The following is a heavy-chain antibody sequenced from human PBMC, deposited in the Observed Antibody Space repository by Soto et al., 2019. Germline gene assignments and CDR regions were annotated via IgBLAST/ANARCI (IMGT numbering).Heavy chain of an antibody. CDR3: ARRTLNIRTCYSGLKTLSLDY. Sequence: QLQLHESGPGLVKPSETLSLTCAVSGDSMSSSDYYWGWVRHPPGKGLEWIGSIYYSGSTYYNPSLHSRAAISVDTSKNPFSLQLASVTAAETAIYSSARRTLNIRTCYSGLKTLSLDYWRPGAPGNVSS. CDR2: IYYSGST. J-gene: IGHJ4*01. D-gene: IGHD6-19*01. CDR1: GDSMSSSDYY. V-gene: IGHV4-39*01.